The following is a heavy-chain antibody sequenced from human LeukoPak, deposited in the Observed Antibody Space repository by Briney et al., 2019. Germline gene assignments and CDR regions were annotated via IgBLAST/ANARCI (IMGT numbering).Heavy chain of an antibody. CDR2: IKSKTDGGTT. V-gene: IGHV3-15*01. CDR1: GFTFSNAW. D-gene: IGHD3-22*01. Sequence: GGSLRLSCAASGFTFSNAWMSWVRQAPGKGLEWVGRIKSKTDGGTTDYAAPVKGRFTISRDDSKNTLYLQMNSLKTEDTAVYYCTTLDGYYYDSSGYFYFDYWGQGTLVTASS. CDR3: TTLDGYYYDSSGYFYFDY. J-gene: IGHJ4*02.